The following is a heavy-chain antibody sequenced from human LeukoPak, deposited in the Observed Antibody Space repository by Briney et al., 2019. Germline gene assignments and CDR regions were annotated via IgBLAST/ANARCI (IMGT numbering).Heavy chain of an antibody. CDR3: VKDRGNHVTDY. J-gene: IGHJ4*02. CDR2: ICYSGNT. V-gene: IGHV4-59*02. D-gene: IGHD1-14*01. Sequence: GSLRLSCVASGLSVGTNYLTWIRQPPGKGLEWIGTICYSGNTFYNPSLQSRVTISVDTSKNQFSLKLSSVTAADTAVYYCVKDRGNHVTDYWGQGTLVTVSS. CDR1: GLSVGTNY.